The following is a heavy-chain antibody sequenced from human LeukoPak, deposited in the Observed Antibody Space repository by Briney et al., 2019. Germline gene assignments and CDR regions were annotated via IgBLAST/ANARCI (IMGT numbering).Heavy chain of an antibody. Sequence: ASVKASCKASGYTFTSYDINWVRQATGQGLEWMGWMNPNSGNTGYAQKFQGRVTMTRDTSISTAYMELSSLRSEDTAVYYCVRMSYYDSSGDNWFDPWGQGTLVTVSS. V-gene: IGHV1-8*01. CDR1: GYTFTSYD. CDR3: VRMSYYDSSGDNWFDP. D-gene: IGHD3-22*01. J-gene: IGHJ5*02. CDR2: MNPNSGNT.